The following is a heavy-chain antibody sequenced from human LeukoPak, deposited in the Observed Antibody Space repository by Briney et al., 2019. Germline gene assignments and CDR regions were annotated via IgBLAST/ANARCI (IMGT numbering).Heavy chain of an antibody. D-gene: IGHD4-17*01. CDR3: AKGFYGDYDY. CDR1: GFTFNSYD. V-gene: IGHV3-23*01. J-gene: IGHJ4*02. Sequence: GGSLRLSCAASGFTFNSYDMIWVAQAPGKGLEWVSAISGSGSSTYYADSVTCRFTISRDNSKNTLYLQMNSLRAEDTAVYYCAKGFYGDYDYWGQGTLVTVSS. CDR2: ISGSGSST.